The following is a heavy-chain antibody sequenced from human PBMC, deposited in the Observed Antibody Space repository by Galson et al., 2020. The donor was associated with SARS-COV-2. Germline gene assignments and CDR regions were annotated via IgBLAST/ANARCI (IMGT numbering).Heavy chain of an antibody. CDR1: GFTFSNAW. CDR2: IKSKTDGGTT. Sequence: GESLKIPCAASGFTFSNAWMSWVRQAPGKGLEWVGRIKSKTDGGTTDYAAPVKGRFTISRDDSKNTLYLQMNSLKTEDTAVYYCTTELRYFDWLSVFNNYYYYCYGMDVWGQGTTVTVSS. CDR3: TTELRYFDWLSVFNNYYYYCYGMDV. D-gene: IGHD3-9*01. J-gene: IGHJ6*02. V-gene: IGHV3-15*01.